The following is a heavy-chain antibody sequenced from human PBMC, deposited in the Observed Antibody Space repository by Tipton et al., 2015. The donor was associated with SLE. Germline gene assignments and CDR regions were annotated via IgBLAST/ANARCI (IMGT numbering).Heavy chain of an antibody. V-gene: IGHV3-30*04. J-gene: IGHJ5*02. CDR3: ARARLAVVAPADNWLDP. D-gene: IGHD2-2*01. CDR2: ISFDGSNT. CDR1: GLTFSIYA. Sequence: SLRLSCAASGLTFSIYAMHWVRQAPGKGLEWVAVISFDGSNTYSADSVKGRFTISRDNLENILFLQMNSLRLEDTAVYFCARARLAVVAPADNWLDPWGQGTLVTVSS.